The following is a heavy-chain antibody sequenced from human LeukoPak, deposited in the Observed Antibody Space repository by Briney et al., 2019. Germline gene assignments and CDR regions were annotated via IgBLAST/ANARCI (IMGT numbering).Heavy chain of an antibody. Sequence: PGGSLRLSCAASGFTFSSYDMNWVRQAPGKGLERVSYISSSGSTIYYADSVKGRFTISRDNAKNSLYLQMNSLRAEDKAVYYCAELGITMIGGVWGKGTTVTISS. CDR1: GFTFSSYD. J-gene: IGHJ6*04. CDR2: ISSSGSTI. V-gene: IGHV3-48*03. D-gene: IGHD3-10*02. CDR3: AELGITMIGGV.